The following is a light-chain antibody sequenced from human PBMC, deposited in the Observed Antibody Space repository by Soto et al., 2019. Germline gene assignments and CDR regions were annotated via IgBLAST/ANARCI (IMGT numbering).Light chain of an antibody. Sequence: QSALTQPASVSGSPGQSITISCTGTSSDLAIYNYVSWYQQQPGKAPKLMIYQVTNRPSGVPDRFSGSKSGITASLTVSGLQADDEADYYCGAHAGSNTWVFGGGTKVTVL. V-gene: IGLV2-8*01. CDR3: GAHAGSNTWV. CDR1: SSDLAIYNY. CDR2: QVT. J-gene: IGLJ3*02.